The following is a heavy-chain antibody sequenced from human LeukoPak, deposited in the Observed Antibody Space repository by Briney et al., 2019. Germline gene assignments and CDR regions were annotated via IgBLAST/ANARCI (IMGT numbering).Heavy chain of an antibody. D-gene: IGHD3-22*01. Sequence: GGSLRLSCAASGFTFSSYGMSWVRQAPGKGLEWVSAISGSGGSTYYADSVKGRFTISRDNSKNTLYLQMSSLRAEDTAVYYCAREPAHYYDSSGYYLDYWGQGTLVTVSS. CDR2: ISGSGGST. J-gene: IGHJ4*02. CDR1: GFTFSSYG. CDR3: AREPAHYYDSSGYYLDY. V-gene: IGHV3-23*01.